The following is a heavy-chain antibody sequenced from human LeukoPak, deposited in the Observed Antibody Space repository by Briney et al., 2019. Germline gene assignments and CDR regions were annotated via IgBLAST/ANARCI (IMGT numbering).Heavy chain of an antibody. V-gene: IGHV3-21*01. Sequence: PGGSLRLSCAASGFTFSSYSMNWVRQAPGKGLEWVSAISSSSSYIYYADSVKGRFTISRDNAKHSVDLQMNSLRAEDTAVYYCARGPLNAFDIWGQGTMVTVSP. CDR3: ARGPLNAFDI. CDR1: GFTFSSYS. CDR2: ISSSSSYI. J-gene: IGHJ3*02.